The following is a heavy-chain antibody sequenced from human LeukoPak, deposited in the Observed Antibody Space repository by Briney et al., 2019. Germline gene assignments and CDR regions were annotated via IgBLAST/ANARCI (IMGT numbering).Heavy chain of an antibody. D-gene: IGHD2-15*01. V-gene: IGHV4-59*01. CDR3: ARDLGRSGGSFLT. Sequence: TSETLSLTCTVSGGSISSYYWSWIRQPPGKGLEWIGYIYYSGSTNYNPSLKSRVTISVDTSKNQFSLKLSSVTAADPAVYYCARDLGRSGGSFLTWGQGTLVTVSS. J-gene: IGHJ5*02. CDR2: IYYSGST. CDR1: GGSISSYY.